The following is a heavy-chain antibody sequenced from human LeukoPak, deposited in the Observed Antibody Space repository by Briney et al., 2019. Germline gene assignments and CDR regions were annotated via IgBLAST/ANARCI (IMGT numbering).Heavy chain of an antibody. CDR3: AKDSYDFLYYFDY. V-gene: IGHV1-69*13. Sequence: ASVKVSCKASGGTFSSYAISWVRQAPGQGLEWMGGIIPIFGTANYAQKFQGRVTITADESTSTAYMELSSLRTEDTAVYYCAKDSYDFLYYFDYWGQGTLVTVSS. D-gene: IGHD3/OR15-3a*01. J-gene: IGHJ4*02. CDR2: IIPIFGTA. CDR1: GGTFSSYA.